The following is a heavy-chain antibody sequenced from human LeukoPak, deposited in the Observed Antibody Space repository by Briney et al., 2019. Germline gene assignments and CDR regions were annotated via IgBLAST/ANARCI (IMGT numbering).Heavy chain of an antibody. Sequence: GGSLRLSCAASGFIFSRYWMSWVRQAPGKGLEWVANIKQDGSEKYYVDSVKGRFTISRDNAKNSLYLQMNSLRADDTAVYYCASVSAQCPNPRGAFDIWGQGTMVTVSS. V-gene: IGHV3-7*01. D-gene: IGHD5/OR15-5a*01. CDR2: IKQDGSEK. CDR3: ASVSAQCPNPRGAFDI. CDR1: GFIFSRYW. J-gene: IGHJ3*02.